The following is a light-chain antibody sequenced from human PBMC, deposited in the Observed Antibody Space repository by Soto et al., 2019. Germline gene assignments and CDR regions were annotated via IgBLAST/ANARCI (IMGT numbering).Light chain of an antibody. CDR3: SSYTSSSTLNWV. CDR1: SSDVGGYNY. V-gene: IGLV2-14*01. Sequence: QSVLTQPASVSGSPGQSITISCTGTSSDVGGYNYVSWYPQHPGKAPKLMIYEVSNRPSGVSNRFSGSKSGNTASLTISGLQAEDEADYYCSSYTSSSTLNWVFGGGTKLTVL. CDR2: EVS. J-gene: IGLJ3*02.